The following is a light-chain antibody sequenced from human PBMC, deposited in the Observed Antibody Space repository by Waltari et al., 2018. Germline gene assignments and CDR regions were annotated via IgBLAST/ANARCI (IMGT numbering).Light chain of an antibody. J-gene: IGLJ3*02. CDR3: SSYTTHTPVV. CDR2: EVN. V-gene: IGLV2-23*02. Sequence: QSALTQPASVSGSPGQSITISCTGTSNDLGLYHLVSWYQHQPGKVPTLIIYEVNRRPSGVSNRFSGSKSGNTASLTVSGLLAEDEADYFCSSYTTHTPVVFGGGTKLTVL. CDR1: SNDLGLYHL.